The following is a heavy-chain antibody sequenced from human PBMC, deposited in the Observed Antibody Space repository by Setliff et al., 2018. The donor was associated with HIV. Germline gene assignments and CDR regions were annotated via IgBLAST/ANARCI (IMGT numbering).Heavy chain of an antibody. V-gene: IGHV1-3*01. J-gene: IGHJ4*02. Sequence: GASVKVSCKASGYRFTGFAIHWVRQAPGQRFEWMGWINAGTGNTKYSQKFQDRVTISRDIHANTAYMELSSLRSEDTATYYCARSLREYSYGSPDYWGPGTLVTVSS. CDR2: INAGTGNT. CDR1: GYRFTGFA. D-gene: IGHD5-18*01. CDR3: ARSLREYSYGSPDY.